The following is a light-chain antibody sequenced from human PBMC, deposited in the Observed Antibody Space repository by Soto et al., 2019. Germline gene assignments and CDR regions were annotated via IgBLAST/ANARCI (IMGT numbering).Light chain of an antibody. CDR2: NND. V-gene: IGLV1-47*02. CDR3: AAWDDSLSGRV. J-gene: IGLJ3*02. Sequence: QSVLTQPPSASGTPGQRVTMSCSGSGSNIGPNYVDWFQQFPGTAPKLLIYNNDQRPSGVPDRFSGSKSGTSGSLDISGLRSEDEADYYCAAWDDSLSGRVFGGGTKLTVL. CDR1: GSNIGPNY.